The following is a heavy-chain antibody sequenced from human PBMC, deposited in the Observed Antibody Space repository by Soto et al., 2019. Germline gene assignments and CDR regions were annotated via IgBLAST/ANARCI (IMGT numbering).Heavy chain of an antibody. CDR2: ISAYNGNT. D-gene: IGHD3-10*01. Sequence: QVQLVQSGAEVKKPGASVKVSCKASGFTFTTYGFTWVRQAPGQGHEWMGWISAYNGNTNYAQKFQGRVTMTTDTSTSKVYLELRSLTSDDTAVYYCARGGRDGMDVWGQGTTVTLSS. CDR3: ARGGRDGMDV. V-gene: IGHV1-18*01. J-gene: IGHJ6*02. CDR1: GFTFTTYG.